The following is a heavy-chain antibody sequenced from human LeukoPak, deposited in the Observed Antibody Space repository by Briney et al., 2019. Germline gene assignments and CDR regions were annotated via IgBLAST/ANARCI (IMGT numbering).Heavy chain of an antibody. CDR1: GFTFSSSA. Sequence: GGSLRLSCAASGFTFSSSAMSWVRQVPGKGLEWVSGISASGGSTSYADSVRGRFTISRDNSKNTLYVQMNSLRAEDTAVYYCTRERDAVAATGALFDYWGQGTQVTVSS. CDR3: TRERDAVAATGALFDY. J-gene: IGHJ4*02. CDR2: ISASGGST. D-gene: IGHD6-19*01. V-gene: IGHV3-23*01.